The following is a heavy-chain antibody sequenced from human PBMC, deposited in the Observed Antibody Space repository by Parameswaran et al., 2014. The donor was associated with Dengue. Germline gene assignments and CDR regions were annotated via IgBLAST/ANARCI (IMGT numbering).Heavy chain of an antibody. J-gene: IGHJ4*02. V-gene: IGHV3-7*03. CDR3: ARALAFHGDCRSCGPFDY. D-gene: IGHD2-21*02. Sequence: WIRQPPGKGLEWVANMNEDGSEKYYVDSVKGRFTVSRDNAKNSLYLQMNSLRAEDTAVYYCARALAFHGDCRSCGPFDYWGQGTLVTVSS. CDR2: MNEDGSEK.